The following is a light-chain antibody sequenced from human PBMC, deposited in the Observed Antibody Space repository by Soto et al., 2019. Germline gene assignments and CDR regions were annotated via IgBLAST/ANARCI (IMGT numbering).Light chain of an antibody. V-gene: IGKV1-5*03. CDR1: QSISSW. J-gene: IGKJ1*01. Sequence: DLQMTQSPSTLSASVGDRVTITCRASQSISSWLAWYQQKPGKAPKLLIYKASSLESGVPSRFSGSGSGTEFTLTINSLQPDDCATYDCQQYNSYSSWTFGQGTKVEIK. CDR2: KAS. CDR3: QQYNSYSSWT.